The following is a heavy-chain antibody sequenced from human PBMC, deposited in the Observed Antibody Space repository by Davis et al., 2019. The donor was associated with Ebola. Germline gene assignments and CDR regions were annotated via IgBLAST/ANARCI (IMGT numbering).Heavy chain of an antibody. J-gene: IGHJ5*02. Sequence: GGSLRLSCAASGFRISGYWMSWVRHAPGKGLEWVAIINPDGSQKYYVDSVKGRFTISRDNAKNSLYLQMNSLRAEDTAVYYCARRAWFDPWGQGTLVTVSS. CDR3: ARRAWFDP. CDR1: GFRISGYW. CDR2: INPDGSQK. V-gene: IGHV3-7*03.